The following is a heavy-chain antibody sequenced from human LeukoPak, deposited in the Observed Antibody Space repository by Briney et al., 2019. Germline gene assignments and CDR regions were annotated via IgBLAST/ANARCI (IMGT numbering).Heavy chain of an antibody. CDR3: ARDNYGSGSYYTYYGMDV. CDR1: GFTFSNYV. Sequence: PGGSLRLSCAAPGFTFSNYVMSWVRQAPGKGLEWVSYINHNGEMIFYPDFVKGRFTISRDNAKNSLYLQMNSLRAEDTAVYYCARDNYGSGSYYTYYGMDVWGQGTTVTVSS. CDR2: INHNGEMI. V-gene: IGHV3-48*01. D-gene: IGHD3-10*01. J-gene: IGHJ6*02.